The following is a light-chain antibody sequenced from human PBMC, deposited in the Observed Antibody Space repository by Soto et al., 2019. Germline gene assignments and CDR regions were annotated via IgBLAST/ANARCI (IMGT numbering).Light chain of an antibody. Sequence: EIMMTQSPGTLSVSPGERATLSCRASQSVSSNLAWYQQKPGQAPRLLIYDVSTRTTGIPARFSGSGSGTDFTLTISSLQSEDFAVYYCQQYNKWPLTFGQGTKLEIK. CDR3: QQYNKWPLT. J-gene: IGKJ1*01. CDR2: DVS. V-gene: IGKV3-15*01. CDR1: QSVSSN.